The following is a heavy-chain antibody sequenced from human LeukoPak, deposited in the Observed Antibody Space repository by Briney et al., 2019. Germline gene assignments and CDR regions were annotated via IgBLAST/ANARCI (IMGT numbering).Heavy chain of an antibody. CDR2: INPNSGGT. D-gene: IGHD3-9*01. Sequence: ASVTVSCKASGYTFTGYYMHWVRQAPGQGLEWMGWINPNSGGTNYAQKFQGRVTMTRDTSISTAYMELSRLRSDDTAVYYCARVSNYDVLTGYSNFDYWGQGTLVTVSS. V-gene: IGHV1-2*02. CDR1: GYTFTGYY. CDR3: ARVSNYDVLTGYSNFDY. J-gene: IGHJ4*02.